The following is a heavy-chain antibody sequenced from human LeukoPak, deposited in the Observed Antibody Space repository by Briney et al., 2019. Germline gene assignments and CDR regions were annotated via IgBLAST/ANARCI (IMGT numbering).Heavy chain of an antibody. CDR2: MYYSGDS. CDR3: ARELPSTGNWFDP. Sequence: PSETLSLTCNISGVPITDYYWSWIRLAPRRGPEWIGYMYYSGDSNSNPSLEGRVTMSADTSTNQFSLRLTSVTAADTAIYYCARELPSTGNWFDPWGQGILVTVSS. D-gene: IGHD1-14*01. CDR1: GVPITDYY. J-gene: IGHJ5*02. V-gene: IGHV4-59*01.